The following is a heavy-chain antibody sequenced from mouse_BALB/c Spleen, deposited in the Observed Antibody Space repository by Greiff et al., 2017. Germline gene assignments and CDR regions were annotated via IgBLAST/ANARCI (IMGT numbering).Heavy chain of an antibody. Sequence: ESGPGLVKPSQSLSLTCSVTGYSITSGYYWNWIRQFPGNKLEWMGYISYDGSNNYNPSLKNRISITRDTSKNQFFLKLNSVTTEDTATYYCAREDYRYHYAMDDWGQGTSVTVSS. CDR3: AREDYRYHYAMDD. J-gene: IGHJ4*01. D-gene: IGHD2-14*01. CDR1: GYSITSGYY. CDR2: ISYDGSN. V-gene: IGHV3-6*02.